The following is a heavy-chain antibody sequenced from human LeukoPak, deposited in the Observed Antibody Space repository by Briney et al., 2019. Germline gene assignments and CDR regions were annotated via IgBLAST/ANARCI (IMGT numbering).Heavy chain of an antibody. D-gene: IGHD6-6*01. Sequence: GASVKVSCKASGYTFTSCGISWVRQAPGQGLEWMGWISAYNGNTNYAQKLQGRVTMTTDTSTSTAYMELRSLRSDDTAVYYCARVVEYSSSSDWFDPWGQGTLVTVSS. CDR1: GYTFTSCG. CDR2: ISAYNGNT. V-gene: IGHV1-18*01. J-gene: IGHJ5*02. CDR3: ARVVEYSSSSDWFDP.